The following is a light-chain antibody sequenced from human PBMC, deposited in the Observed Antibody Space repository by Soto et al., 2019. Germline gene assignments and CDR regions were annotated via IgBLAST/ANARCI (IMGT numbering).Light chain of an antibody. CDR3: VAWDDSLSGLV. V-gene: IGLV1-47*02. Sequence: QSVLTQPSSASGTPGQRVIISCSGTSANIGNNFVCWYQHLPGMAPKLLIYSTDQRPSGVPDRFSGSKSGTSASLAISGLRSEDEADYYCVAWDDSLSGLVFGTGTKVTVL. J-gene: IGLJ1*01. CDR2: STD. CDR1: SANIGNNF.